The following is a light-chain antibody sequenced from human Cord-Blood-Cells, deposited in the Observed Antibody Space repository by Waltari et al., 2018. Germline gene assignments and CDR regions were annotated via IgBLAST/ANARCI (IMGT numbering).Light chain of an antibody. CDR2: AAS. J-gene: IGKJ4*01. V-gene: IGKV1-8*01. CDR3: QQYYSYPLT. CDR1: QGISSY. Sequence: AIRITQSPSSLSASTGDRVTITCRASQGISSYLAWYQQKPGKAPKLLIYAASTLQSGVPSRFSGSGSRTDFTLTISCLQSEDFATYYCQQYYSYPLTFGGGTKVEIK.